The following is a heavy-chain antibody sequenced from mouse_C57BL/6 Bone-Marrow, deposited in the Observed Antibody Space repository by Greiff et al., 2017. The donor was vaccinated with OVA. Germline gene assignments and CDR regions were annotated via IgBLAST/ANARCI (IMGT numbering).Heavy chain of an antibody. CDR2: TFYSGIT. CDR3: ARADYDGYWYFDV. J-gene: IGHJ1*03. Sequence: EVQLVESGPSLVRPSQTLSLTCTVTGFSINSDCYWIWIRQFPGNKLEYIGYTFYSGITYYNPSLESRTYITRDTSKNQFSLKLSSVTTEDTATYYCARADYDGYWYFDVWGTGTTVTVSS. V-gene: IGHV3-3*01. CDR1: GFSINSDCY. D-gene: IGHD2-4*01.